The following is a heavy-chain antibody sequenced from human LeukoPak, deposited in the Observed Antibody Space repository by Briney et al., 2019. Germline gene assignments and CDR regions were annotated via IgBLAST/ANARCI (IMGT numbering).Heavy chain of an antibody. CDR2: ISWNSGSI. CDR3: AKDMTAAGILAFDI. CDR1: GFTFDDYA. J-gene: IGHJ3*02. Sequence: AGGSLRLSCAASGFTFDDYAMHWVRQAPGKGLEWVSGISWNSGSIGYADSVKGRFTISRDNAKNSPYLQMNSLRAEDTALYYCAKDMTAAGILAFDIWGQGTMVTVSS. V-gene: IGHV3-9*01. D-gene: IGHD6-13*01.